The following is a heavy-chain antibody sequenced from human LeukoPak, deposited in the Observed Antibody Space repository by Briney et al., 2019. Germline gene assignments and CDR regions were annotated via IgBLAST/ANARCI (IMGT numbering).Heavy chain of an antibody. D-gene: IGHD6-13*01. J-gene: IGHJ4*02. Sequence: GGSLRLSCAASGFTFSSHAMTWVRQTPGKRLEWVSGINENGGKTYYADSVRGRFTISRDNSKNTLFLQMNSLRAEDTAVYHCAKDLYTSRYACCFDYWGQGTLVTVSS. V-gene: IGHV3-23*01. CDR3: AKDLYTSRYACCFDY. CDR1: GFTFSSHA. CDR2: INENGGKT.